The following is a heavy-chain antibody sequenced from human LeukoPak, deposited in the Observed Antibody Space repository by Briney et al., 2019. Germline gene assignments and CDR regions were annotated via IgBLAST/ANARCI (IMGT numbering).Heavy chain of an antibody. CDR2: IYYSGST. Sequence: SETLSLTCTVSGGSIGSYYWSWIRQPPGKGLEWIGYIYYSGSTNYNPSLKSRVTISVDTSKNQFSLKLSSVTAADTAVYYCARQGELRGMDVWGQGTTVTVSS. V-gene: IGHV4-59*08. J-gene: IGHJ6*02. D-gene: IGHD1-26*01. CDR1: GGSIGSYY. CDR3: ARQGELRGMDV.